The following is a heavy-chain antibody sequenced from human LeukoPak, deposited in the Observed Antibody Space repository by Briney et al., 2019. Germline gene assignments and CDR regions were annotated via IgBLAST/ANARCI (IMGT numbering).Heavy chain of an antibody. D-gene: IGHD2-2*01. J-gene: IGHJ5*02. CDR2: INTNTGDP. CDR3: ARGSPSQPFDP. CDR1: GYTFTSYG. Sequence: ASVKVSCKASGYTFTSYGISWVRQAPGQGLEWMGWINTNTGDPTYAQGFTGRFVFSLDTSVSTAYLQISSLKAEDTAVYYCARGSPSQPFDPWGQGTLVTVSS. V-gene: IGHV7-4-1*02.